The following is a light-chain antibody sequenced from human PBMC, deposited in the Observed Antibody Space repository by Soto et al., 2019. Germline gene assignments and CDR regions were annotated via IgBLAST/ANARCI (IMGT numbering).Light chain of an antibody. V-gene: IGLV2-14*01. CDR2: EVN. CDR1: RSDIGDYNY. Sequence: QSALTQPASVSGSPGQSVTISCTGTRSDIGDYNYVSWYQQHPGKVPKLLIYEVNKRPSGVSNRFSGSKSANSASLTISGLQAEDEADYYCSSLTNGNTLLFGGGTKLTVL. CDR3: SSLTNGNTLL. J-gene: IGLJ3*02.